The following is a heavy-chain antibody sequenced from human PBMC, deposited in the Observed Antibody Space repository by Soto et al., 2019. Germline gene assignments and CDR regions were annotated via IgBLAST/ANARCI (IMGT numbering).Heavy chain of an antibody. CDR2: INSNGNST. CDR3: ATEVRLQKAY. V-gene: IGHV3-74*01. Sequence: PGGSLRLSCAASGFAFSSYWMHWVRQAPGQGLVWVSRINSNGNSTNYADSVQGRFTISRDNAKSTLYLQMNSLRAEDTAVYYCATEVRLQKAYWGQGALVTVSS. J-gene: IGHJ4*02. D-gene: IGHD2-21*02. CDR1: GFAFSSYW.